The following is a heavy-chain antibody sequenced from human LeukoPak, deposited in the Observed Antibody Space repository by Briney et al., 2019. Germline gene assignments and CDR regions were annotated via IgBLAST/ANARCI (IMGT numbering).Heavy chain of an antibody. J-gene: IGHJ4*02. CDR3: ARGVYIAAAQYGY. V-gene: IGHV3-21*01. CDR2: ISSRGTYI. Sequence: GGSLRLSCAASGFMFSTYTMNWVRQVPGTGLEWVSSISSRGTYIYYTDSLKGRITISRDNAQNSLYLQMHSLRAEDTAVYYCARGVYIAAAQYGYWGQGTLVTVSS. CDR1: GFMFSTYT. D-gene: IGHD6-13*01.